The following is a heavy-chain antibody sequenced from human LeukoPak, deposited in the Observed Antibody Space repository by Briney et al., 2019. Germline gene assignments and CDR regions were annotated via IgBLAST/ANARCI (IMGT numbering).Heavy chain of an antibody. V-gene: IGHV3-48*01. CDR2: ISSSSSTL. CDR3: ARAPYDSSGYYLPDAFDI. Sequence: QPGGSLRLSCAASGFTFSSYSMNWVRQAPGKGLKWVSYISSSSSTLYYADSVKGRFTISRDNAKNSLYLQMNSLRAEDTAVYYCARAPYDSSGYYLPDAFDIWGQGTMVTVSS. D-gene: IGHD3-22*01. CDR1: GFTFSSYS. J-gene: IGHJ3*02.